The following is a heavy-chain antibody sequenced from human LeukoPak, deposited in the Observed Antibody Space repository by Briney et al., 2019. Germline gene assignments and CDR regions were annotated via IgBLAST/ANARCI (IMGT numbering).Heavy chain of an antibody. CDR1: GFTFSSYW. Sequence: GWSLPLSCAASGFTFSSYWMQLVRQAPGEGLEWVSRINEDGSIITYADSVKGRFTISRDNAKNTLYLQMNSLRAEDTAVYYCVRDLILVWTPGDDFDYWGQGTLVTVSS. J-gene: IGHJ4*02. V-gene: IGHV3-74*01. D-gene: IGHD2-8*01. CDR3: VRDLILVWTPGDDFDY. CDR2: INEDGSII.